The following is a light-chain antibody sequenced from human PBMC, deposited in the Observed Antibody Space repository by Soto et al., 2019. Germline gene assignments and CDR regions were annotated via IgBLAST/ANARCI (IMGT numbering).Light chain of an antibody. CDR1: SSNIGSNS. CDR3: AAWDDSLSGRV. CDR2: RNN. V-gene: IGLV1-47*01. J-gene: IGLJ2*01. Sequence: QSVLTQPPSASVTPGQRVTISCSGSSSNIGSNSVHWYQQLPGTAPKLLIYRNNQRPSGVPDRFSGSKSGTSASLAISGLRSEDEADYYCAAWDDSLSGRVFGGGTKLTVL.